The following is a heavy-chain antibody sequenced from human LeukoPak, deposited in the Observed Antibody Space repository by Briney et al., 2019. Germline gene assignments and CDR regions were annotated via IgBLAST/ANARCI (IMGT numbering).Heavy chain of an antibody. V-gene: IGHV4-61*05. Sequence: SETLSLTCTVSGGSISSSSYYWGWIRQPPGKGLEWIGYIYYSGSTNYNPSLKSRVTISVDTSKNQFSLKLSSVTAADTAVYYCARVRCSGGSCYSNYFDYWGQGTLVTVSS. J-gene: IGHJ4*02. D-gene: IGHD2-15*01. CDR2: IYYSGST. CDR3: ARVRCSGGSCYSNYFDY. CDR1: GGSISSSSYY.